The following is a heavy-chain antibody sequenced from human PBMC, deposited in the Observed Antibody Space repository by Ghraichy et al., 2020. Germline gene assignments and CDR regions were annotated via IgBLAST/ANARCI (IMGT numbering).Heavy chain of an antibody. CDR1: GGSFSGYY. V-gene: IGHV4-34*01. J-gene: IGHJ4*02. CDR2: INHSGST. D-gene: IGHD5-18*01. CDR3: ARRAKTTRGYSYGWGYYFVY. Sequence: SETLSLTCAVYGGSFSGYYWSWIRQPPGKGLEWIGEINHSGSTNYNPSLKSRVTISVDTSKNQFSLKLSSVTAADTAVYYCARRAKTTRGYSYGWGYYFVYWGQGTLVTVSS.